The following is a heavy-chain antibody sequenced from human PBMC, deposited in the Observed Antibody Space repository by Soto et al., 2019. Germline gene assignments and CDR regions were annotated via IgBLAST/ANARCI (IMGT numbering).Heavy chain of an antibody. CDR2: IYYSGST. J-gene: IGHJ6*03. D-gene: IGHD3-10*01. V-gene: IGHV4-59*01. CDR3: AGGSPQETKKPRSLWFGEASHYYYMDV. Sequence: QVQLQESGPGLVKPSETLSLTCTVSGGSIRSYYWTWIRQPPGKGLEWIGYIYYSGSTNYNPSLKSRVTISIDTSKNQFSLKLSSVTAADTAVYYCAGGSPQETKKPRSLWFGEASHYYYMDVWGKGTTVTVSS. CDR1: GGSIRSYY.